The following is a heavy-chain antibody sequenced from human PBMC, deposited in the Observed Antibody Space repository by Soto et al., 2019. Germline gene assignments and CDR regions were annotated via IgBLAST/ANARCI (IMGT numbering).Heavy chain of an antibody. CDR2: LSGSGGTT. D-gene: IGHD3-10*01. V-gene: IGHV3-23*01. CDR3: AKQRAGYGSGSDTYYFDF. J-gene: IGHJ4*02. CDR1: GFTFSTYA. Sequence: EVQLLESGGGLVQPGGSLRLSCSTSGFTFSTYAMNWVRQAPGKWLEWVSALSGSGGTTYYAASVRGRFTISRDNSKNTLFLQMNSLRAEDTALYYCAKQRAGYGSGSDTYYFDFWGQGTTVTVSS.